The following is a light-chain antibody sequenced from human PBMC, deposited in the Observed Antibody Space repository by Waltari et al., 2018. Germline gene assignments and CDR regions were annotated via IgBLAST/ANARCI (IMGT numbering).Light chain of an antibody. CDR3: ASYRGSALEL. J-gene: IGLJ3*02. CDR1: NSDIGASNY. V-gene: IGLV2-14*03. Sequence: QSALTQPASVSGSPGQSITISCTGTNSDIGASNYVSWYQQHPGKAPILIIFDVTFRSAGVSQRFSGSKSGNTASLTISGLQAEDEADYFCASYRGSALELFGGGTRLTVL. CDR2: DVT.